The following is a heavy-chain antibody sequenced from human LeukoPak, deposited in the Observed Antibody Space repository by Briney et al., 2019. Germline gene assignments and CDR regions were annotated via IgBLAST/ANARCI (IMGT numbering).Heavy chain of an antibody. CDR3: ARAGRPPYYYYYYGMDV. CDR1: GYTFTSYD. J-gene: IGHJ6*02. V-gene: IGHV1-8*01. Sequence: ASVKVSCKASGYTFTSYDINWVRQATGQGLEWMGWMNPSSGNTGYAQKFQGRVTMTRNTSISTAYMELSSLRSEDTAVYYCARAGRPPYYYYYYGMDVWGQGTTVTVSS. D-gene: IGHD6-6*01. CDR2: MNPSSGNT.